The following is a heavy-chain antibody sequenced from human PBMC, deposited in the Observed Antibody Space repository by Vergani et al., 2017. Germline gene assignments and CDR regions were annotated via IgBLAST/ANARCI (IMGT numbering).Heavy chain of an antibody. V-gene: IGHV4-59*11. Sequence: QVQLQESGPGLVKPSETLSLTCSVSFDSIRNLYCNWIRQPPGKGLEWIGSIHYSENTNSNPSLKTRVTISVDTSKNQFSLTLTSVTAADTAVYYCASDTHSGQRADRWGQGILVTVTS. CDR2: IHYSENT. CDR1: FDSIRNLY. CDR3: ASDTHSGQRADR. D-gene: IGHD6-19*01. J-gene: IGHJ5*02.